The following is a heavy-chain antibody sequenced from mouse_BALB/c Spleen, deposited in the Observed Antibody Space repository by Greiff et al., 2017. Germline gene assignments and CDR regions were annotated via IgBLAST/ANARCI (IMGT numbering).Heavy chain of an antibody. Sequence: VMLVESGPGLVAPSQSLSITCTVSGFSLTGYGVNWVRQPPGKGLEWLGMIWGDGSTDYNSALKSRLSISKDNSKSQVFLKMNSLQTDDTARYYCARHYDYDRGSFAYWGQGTLVTVSA. CDR3: ARHYDYDRGSFAY. CDR2: IWGDGST. D-gene: IGHD2-4*01. CDR1: GFSLTGYG. J-gene: IGHJ3*01. V-gene: IGHV2-6-7*01.